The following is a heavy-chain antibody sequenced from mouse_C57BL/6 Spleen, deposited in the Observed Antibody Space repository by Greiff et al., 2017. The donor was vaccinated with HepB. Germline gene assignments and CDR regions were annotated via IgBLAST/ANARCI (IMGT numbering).Heavy chain of an antibody. Sequence: VQLQQPGTELVKPGASVKLSCKASGYTFTSYWMHWVKQRPGQGLEWIGNINPSNGGTNYNEKFKSKATLTVDKSSSTAYMQLSSLTSEDSAVYYCARGASYYSGNFDVWGTGTTVTVSS. CDR2: INPSNGGT. CDR1: GYTFTSYW. J-gene: IGHJ1*03. CDR3: ARGASYYSGNFDV. D-gene: IGHD1-1*02. V-gene: IGHV1-53*01.